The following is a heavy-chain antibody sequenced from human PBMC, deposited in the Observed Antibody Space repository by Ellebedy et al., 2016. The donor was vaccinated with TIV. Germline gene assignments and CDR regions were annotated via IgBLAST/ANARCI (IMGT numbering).Heavy chain of an antibody. CDR2: ISSSSIYI. Sequence: GESLKISXAASGFTFSDYYMSWIRQAPGKGLEWVSTISSSSIYIYNRDSVRGRFTISRDNAKNSLYLQMSSLSAEDSAVYYCARGIAIFGVGIAYFDFWGQGTLVTVSS. CDR3: ARGIAIFGVGIAYFDF. J-gene: IGHJ4*02. D-gene: IGHD3-3*01. V-gene: IGHV3-11*06. CDR1: GFTFSDYY.